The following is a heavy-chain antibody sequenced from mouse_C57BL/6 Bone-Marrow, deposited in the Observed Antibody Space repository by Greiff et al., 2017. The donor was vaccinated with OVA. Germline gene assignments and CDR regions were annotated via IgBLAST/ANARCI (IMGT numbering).Heavy chain of an antibody. CDR2: ISSSGST. D-gene: IGHD2-5*01. V-gene: IGHV3-8*01. J-gene: IGHJ3*01. CDR3: ARSDSNYVAWFAY. CDR1: GYSITSDY. Sequence: EVQVVESGPGLAKPSQTLSLTCSVTGYSITSDYWNWIRKFPGHKLEYMGYISSSGSTYYYPSLISRISITRDTSTNQYYLQLNSETTEDKATYNCARSDSNYVAWFAYWGQGTLVTVSA.